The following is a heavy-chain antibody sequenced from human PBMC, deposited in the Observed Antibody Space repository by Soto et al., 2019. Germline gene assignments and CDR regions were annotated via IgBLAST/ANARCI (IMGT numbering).Heavy chain of an antibody. CDR1: GFTFSSYA. CDR3: AKVHLSSTAAAADFDY. J-gene: IGHJ4*02. D-gene: IGHD6-13*01. V-gene: IGHV3-23*01. Sequence: GGSLRLSCAASGFTFSSYAMSWVRQAPGKGLEWVSAISGSGGSTYYADSVKGRFTISRDNSKNTLYLQMNSLRAEDTAVYYCAKVHLSSTAAAADFDYWGQGTLVTVSS. CDR2: ISGSGGST.